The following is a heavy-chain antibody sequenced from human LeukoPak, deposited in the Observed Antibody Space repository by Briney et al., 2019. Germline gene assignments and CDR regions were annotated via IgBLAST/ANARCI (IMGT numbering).Heavy chain of an antibody. Sequence: SETLSLTCTVSGGSISSYYWSWIRQPAGKGLEWIGRIYTSGSTNCNPSLKSRVTMSVDTSKNQFSLKLSSVTAADTAVYYCARGSVAYCSGGSCYEDYWGQGTLVTVSS. CDR3: ARGSVAYCSGGSCYEDY. J-gene: IGHJ4*02. V-gene: IGHV4-4*07. D-gene: IGHD2-15*01. CDR1: GGSISSYY. CDR2: IYTSGST.